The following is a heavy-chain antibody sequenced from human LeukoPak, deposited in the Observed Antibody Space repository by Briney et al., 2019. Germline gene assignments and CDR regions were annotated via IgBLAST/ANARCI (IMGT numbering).Heavy chain of an antibody. CDR2: INHSGST. J-gene: IGHJ4*02. Sequence: PSETLSLTCAVYGGSFSGYYWSWIRQPPGKGLEWIGEINHSGSTNYNPSLKSRVTISVDTSKKQFSLKLSSVTAADTAVYYCVTNYFDSSGPKKNYWGQGTLVTVSS. V-gene: IGHV4-34*01. CDR3: VTNYFDSSGPKKNY. CDR1: GGSFSGYY. D-gene: IGHD3-22*01.